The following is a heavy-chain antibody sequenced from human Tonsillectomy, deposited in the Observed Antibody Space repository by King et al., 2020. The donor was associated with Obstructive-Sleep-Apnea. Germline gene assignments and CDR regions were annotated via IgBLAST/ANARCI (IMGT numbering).Heavy chain of an antibody. J-gene: IGHJ4*02. Sequence: LQLQESGPGLVKPSETLSLTCTVSGGSISSSGYYWGWIRQPPGKGLEWIGSIYYSGSTYYNPSLKSRVTISVDTSENQFSLKLSSVTAADTAVYYCARVPLHYSSSFNWGQGTLVTVSS. CDR2: IYYSGST. CDR3: ARVPLHYSSSFN. V-gene: IGHV4-39*07. CDR1: GGSISSSGYY. D-gene: IGHD6-13*01.